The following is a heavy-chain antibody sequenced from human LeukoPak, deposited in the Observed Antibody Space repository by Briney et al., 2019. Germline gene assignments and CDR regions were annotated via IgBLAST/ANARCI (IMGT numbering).Heavy chain of an antibody. D-gene: IGHD6-19*01. V-gene: IGHV1-69-2*01. J-gene: IGHJ5*02. CDR2: IDPEDGET. CDR3: ARVPFYSSGQGFDP. CDR1: GYTFTDYY. Sequence: ATVKISCKASGYTFTDYYIHWVQEAPGKGLEWMGRIDPEDGETKYAERFQGRVTITADTSTDTAYLELSSLRSEDTAVYYCARVPFYSSGQGFDPWGQGTLVTVSS.